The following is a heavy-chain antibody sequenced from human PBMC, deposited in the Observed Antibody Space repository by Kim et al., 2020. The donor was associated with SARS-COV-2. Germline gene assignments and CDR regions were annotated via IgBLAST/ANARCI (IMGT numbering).Heavy chain of an antibody. CDR2: IYSGGST. J-gene: IGHJ5*02. V-gene: IGHV3-66*01. Sequence: GGSLRLSCAASGFTVSSNYMSWVRQAPGKGLEWVSVIYSGGSTYYADYVKGRFTISRDNSKNTLYLQMNSLRAEDTAVYYCARDASSGDFDWFDPWGQGTLVTVSS. D-gene: IGHD3-22*01. CDR1: GFTVSSNY. CDR3: ARDASSGDFDWFDP.